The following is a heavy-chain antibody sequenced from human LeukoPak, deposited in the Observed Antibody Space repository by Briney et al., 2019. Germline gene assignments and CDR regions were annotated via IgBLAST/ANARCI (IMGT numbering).Heavy chain of an antibody. Sequence: GGSLRLSCAASGFTFTNAWMSWVRQVPGKGLEWVGRIQSKSDGGTTEYAAPVKGRFTISRDDSKNTLYLQMNSLKIEDTGVYYRARTHDTYYDILTGYSLDGDNYYMDVWGKGTTVTVSS. CDR1: GFTFTNAW. CDR3: ARTHDTYYDILTGYSLDGDNYYMDV. D-gene: IGHD3-9*01. V-gene: IGHV3-15*01. J-gene: IGHJ6*03. CDR2: IQSKSDGGTT.